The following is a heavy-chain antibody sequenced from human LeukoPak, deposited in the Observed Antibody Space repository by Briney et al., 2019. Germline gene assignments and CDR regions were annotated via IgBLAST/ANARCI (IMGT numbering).Heavy chain of an antibody. CDR1: GGTLSSYA. CDR3: ASSSSSYDSSGSVNWFDP. CDR2: IIPILGIA. D-gene: IGHD3-22*01. V-gene: IGHV1-69*04. J-gene: IGHJ5*02. Sequence: GASVKVSCKASGGTLSSYAISWVRQAPGQGLEWMGRIIPILGIANYAQKFQGRVTITADKSTSTAYMELSSLRSEDTAVYYCASSSSSYDSSGSVNWFDPWGQGTLVTVSS.